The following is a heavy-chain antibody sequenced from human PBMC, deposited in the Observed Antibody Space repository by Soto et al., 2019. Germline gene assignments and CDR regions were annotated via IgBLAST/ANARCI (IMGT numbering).Heavy chain of an antibody. D-gene: IGHD1-7*01. Sequence: PGCSLRLSSQASGFNFDNYGMHWVRQAPGKGLEWVAVITYDGSFQYYADSVKGRFTISRDNSKNTLSLHLNTLKPEDTAVYHCAKDRVGGTFYTPLAFWGQGTLVTVSS. CDR1: GFNFDNYG. CDR3: AKDRVGGTFYTPLAF. CDR2: ITYDGSFQ. J-gene: IGHJ4*02. V-gene: IGHV3-30*18.